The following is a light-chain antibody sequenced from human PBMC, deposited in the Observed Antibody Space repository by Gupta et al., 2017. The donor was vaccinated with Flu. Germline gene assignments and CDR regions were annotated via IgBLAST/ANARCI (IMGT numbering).Light chain of an antibody. Sequence: EIVLTQSLATLPLAPGERATLSCRASQSVSSYLAWYQQKPGQAPRLLIYDASNRSTGIPARFSGSGSGTDFTLTISSLEPEDFAVYYCQQRSNWPPSLTFGGGTKVEIK. CDR3: QQRSNWPPSLT. J-gene: IGKJ4*01. CDR1: QSVSSY. CDR2: DAS. V-gene: IGKV3-11*01.